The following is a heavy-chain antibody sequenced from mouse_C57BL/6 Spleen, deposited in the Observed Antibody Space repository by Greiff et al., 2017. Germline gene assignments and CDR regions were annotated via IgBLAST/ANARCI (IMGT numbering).Heavy chain of an antibody. D-gene: IGHD1-1*01. J-gene: IGHJ1*03. CDR3: AKEDLTTRYFDV. CDR2: IYPGDGDT. Sequence: QVQLKESGAELVKPGASVKISCKASGYAFSSYWMNWVKQRPGKGLEWIGQIYPGDGDTNYNGKFKGKATLTADKSSSTAFMPLSSLTSDDSAVYCCAKEDLTTRYFDVWGTGTTVTVSS. CDR1: GYAFSSYW. V-gene: IGHV1-80*01.